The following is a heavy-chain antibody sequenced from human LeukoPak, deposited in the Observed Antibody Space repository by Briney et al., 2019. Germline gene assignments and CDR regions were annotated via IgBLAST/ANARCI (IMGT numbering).Heavy chain of an antibody. V-gene: IGHV4-59*08. Sequence: PSETLSLTCTVSGGTISSYYWNWIRQPPGKGLEWIGYIHDSGSTKYNPSLKSRVAISVDTSKNQFSLKLSSVTAADTAVYYCARVHSGYDFGNRKYYYFDYWGQGTLVTVSS. CDR1: GGTISSYY. D-gene: IGHD5-12*01. J-gene: IGHJ4*02. CDR2: IHDSGST. CDR3: ARVHSGYDFGNRKYYYFDY.